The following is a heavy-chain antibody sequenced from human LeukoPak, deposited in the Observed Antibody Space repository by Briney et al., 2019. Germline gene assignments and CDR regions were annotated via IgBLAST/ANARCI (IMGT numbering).Heavy chain of an antibody. CDR2: IYTSGST. CDR1: GGSISSYY. Sequence: PSETLSLTCTVSGGSISSYYWSWIRQPAGKGLEWIGRIYTSGSTNYNPSLKSRVTMSVDTSKNQFSLKLSSVTAADTAVYYCARTHYYGSGSYYRLHYFDYWGQGTLVTVSS. D-gene: IGHD3-10*01. J-gene: IGHJ4*02. CDR3: ARTHYYGSGSYYRLHYFDY. V-gene: IGHV4-4*07.